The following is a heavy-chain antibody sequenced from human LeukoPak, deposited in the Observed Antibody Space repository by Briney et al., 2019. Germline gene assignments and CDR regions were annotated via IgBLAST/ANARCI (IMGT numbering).Heavy chain of an antibody. CDR3: ARPGVVGYYYYYGMDV. V-gene: IGHV1-8*02. CDR2: MNPNSGNT. D-gene: IGHD2-15*01. J-gene: IGHJ6*02. Sequence: GASVKVSCKASGYTFTRYDINWVRQATGQGLEWMGWMNPNSGNTGYAQKFQGRVTMTRNTSISTAYMELSSLRSEDTAVYYCARPGVVGYYYYYGMDVWGQGTTVTVSS. CDR1: GYTFTRYD.